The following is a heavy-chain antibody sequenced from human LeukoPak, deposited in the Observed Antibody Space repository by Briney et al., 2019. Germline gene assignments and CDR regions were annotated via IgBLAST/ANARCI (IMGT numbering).Heavy chain of an antibody. V-gene: IGHV1-18*01. D-gene: IGHD5-12*01. J-gene: IGHJ5*02. CDR3: ARMPLGEVATIVRFDP. CDR2: ISAYNGNT. CDR1: GYTFTSYG. Sequence: GASVEVSCKASGYTFTSYGISWVRQAPGQGLEWMGRISAYNGNTNYAQKLQGRVTMTTDTSTSTAYMELRSLRSDDTAVYYCARMPLGEVATIVRFDPWGQGTLVTVSS.